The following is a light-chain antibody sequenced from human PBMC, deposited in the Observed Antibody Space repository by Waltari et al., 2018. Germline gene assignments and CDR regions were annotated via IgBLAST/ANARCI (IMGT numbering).Light chain of an antibody. CDR2: DAS. CDR3: QQRFNWPPLT. J-gene: IGKJ4*01. V-gene: IGKV3-11*01. CDR1: QSVSNY. Sequence: EIVLTQSPDILSLSPGETATLSCRASQSVSNYLAWYQQQLGQAPRLLIYDASTRAPGIPARFSGSGSGTDFTLTISGLEPEDFAVYFCQQRFNWPPLTFGGGTKVEIK.